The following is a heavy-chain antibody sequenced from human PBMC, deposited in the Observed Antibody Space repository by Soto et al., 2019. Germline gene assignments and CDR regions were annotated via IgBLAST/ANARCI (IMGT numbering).Heavy chain of an antibody. V-gene: IGHV3-23*01. CDR3: AKGRYFDSSGGCANY. J-gene: IGHJ4*02. CDR2: ISGSGHAT. CDR1: GFVFDNYA. Sequence: EVKLLESGGGLFPPGASATLSCLTSGFVFDNYAMSWVRQSPGRGLEWLAAISGSGHATYYTQSVQGRFVISRDKSKKTASLQMNNLRAEETAVYYCAKGRYFDSSGGCANYWGLGTLVTVS. D-gene: IGHD3-22*01.